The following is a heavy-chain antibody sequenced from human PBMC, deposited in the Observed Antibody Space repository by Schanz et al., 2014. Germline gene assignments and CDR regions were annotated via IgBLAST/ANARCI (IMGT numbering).Heavy chain of an antibody. D-gene: IGHD2-2*02. Sequence: QVQLVESGGGVVQPGGSLRLSCAASGFTFRSYAMHWVRQAPGKGLEWVAGIAYDGSKKNYADSVKGRFTISRDNSKNMLYLQMTSLRAEDTAVYYCATQYCSGTTCYTDSWDHWGQGTLVTVSS. V-gene: IGHV3-33*05. CDR1: GFTFRSYA. CDR3: ATQYCSGTTCYTDSWDH. CDR2: IAYDGSKK. J-gene: IGHJ4*01.